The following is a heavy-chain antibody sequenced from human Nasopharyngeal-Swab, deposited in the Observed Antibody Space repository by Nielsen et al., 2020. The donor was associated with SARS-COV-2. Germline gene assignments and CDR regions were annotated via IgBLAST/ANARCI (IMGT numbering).Heavy chain of an antibody. CDR1: GYTFTGYY. CDR3: ARVGLVGARYYYSMDV. Sequence: ASVKVSCKASGYTFTGYYMHWVRQAPGQGLEWMGWINPNSGGTNYAQKFQGRVTMTRDTSISTAYMELSRLRSDDTAVYYCARVGLVGARYYYSMDVWGQGTTVTVSS. J-gene: IGHJ6*02. V-gene: IGHV1-2*02. D-gene: IGHD1-26*01. CDR2: INPNSGGT.